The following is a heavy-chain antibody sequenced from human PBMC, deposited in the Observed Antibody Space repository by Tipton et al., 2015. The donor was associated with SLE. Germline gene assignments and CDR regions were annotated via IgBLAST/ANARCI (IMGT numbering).Heavy chain of an antibody. CDR1: DDSISNYY. CDR2: IYYSGST. CDR3: ARARRQPRGYYYYYMDV. V-gene: IGHV4-59*01. J-gene: IGHJ6*03. Sequence: LRLSCTVSDDSISNYYWSWIRQSPGKGLEWIGYIYYSGSTNYNPSLKSRVTISVDTSKNQFSLKLSSVTAADTAVYYCARARRQPRGYYYYYMDVWGKGTTVTVSS.